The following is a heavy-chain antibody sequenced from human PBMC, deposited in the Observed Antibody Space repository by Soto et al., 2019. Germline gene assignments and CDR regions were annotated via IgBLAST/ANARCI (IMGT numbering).Heavy chain of an antibody. Sequence: EVQLVESGGGLVQPGGSLKLSCVAAGYSLSGSSIHWVRQASGKGLEWLGRIRAKANNYATSYAASVNGRFTIFRDDSKNTAYLQMNSLKIEDTAVYYCTTKDNWGRGSLVTVSS. CDR3: TTKDN. CDR2: IRAKANNYAT. J-gene: IGHJ4*02. CDR1: GYSLSGSS. V-gene: IGHV3-73*02.